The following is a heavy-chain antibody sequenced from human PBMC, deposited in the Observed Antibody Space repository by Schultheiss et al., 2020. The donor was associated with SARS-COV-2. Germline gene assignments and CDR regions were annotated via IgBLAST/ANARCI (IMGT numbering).Heavy chain of an antibody. D-gene: IGHD6-13*01. CDR3: ARDGAAAGNFDY. CDR2: ISYDGSNK. V-gene: IGHV3-30-3*01. CDR1: GFTFSSYA. Sequence: GGSLRLSCAASGFTFSSYAMHWVRQAPGKGLEWVAVISYDGSNKYYADSVKGRFSVSRDNSKNTLYLQMNSLRAEDTAVYYCARDGAAAGNFDYWGQGTLVTVSS. J-gene: IGHJ4*02.